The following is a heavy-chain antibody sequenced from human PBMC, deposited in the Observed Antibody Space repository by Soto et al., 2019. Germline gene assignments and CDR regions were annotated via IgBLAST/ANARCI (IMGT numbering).Heavy chain of an antibody. J-gene: IGHJ6*03. D-gene: IGHD5-18*01. CDR1: GYTFTSYD. Sequence: QVQLVQSGAEVKKPGASVKVSCKASGYTFTSYDINWVRQATGQGLEWMGWMNPNSGNTGYAQKFQGRVTMTRNTSISTAYMELSSLRSEDTAVYYCARYVDTADYDYYSMDVWGKGTTVTVSS. CDR3: ARYVDTADYDYYSMDV. V-gene: IGHV1-8*01. CDR2: MNPNSGNT.